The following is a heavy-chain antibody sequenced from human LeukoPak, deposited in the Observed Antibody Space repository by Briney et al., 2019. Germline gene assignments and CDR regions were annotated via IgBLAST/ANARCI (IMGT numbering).Heavy chain of an antibody. CDR3: VRAGGSGWYAFDL. Sequence: GGSLRLSCAASGFTFSRYDMHWVRQVTGKGLEWVSGIGTADDPYYPGSVKGRFTISRDNVNDSLYLQMNSLRAGDTAIYYCVRAGGSGWYAFDLWGQGTMVTVSS. D-gene: IGHD6-19*01. V-gene: IGHV3-13*05. CDR1: GFTFSRYD. J-gene: IGHJ3*01. CDR2: IGTADDP.